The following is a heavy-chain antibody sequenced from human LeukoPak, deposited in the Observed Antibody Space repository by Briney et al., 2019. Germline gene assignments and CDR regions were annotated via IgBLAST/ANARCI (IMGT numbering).Heavy chain of an antibody. CDR1: GFTFSSYW. J-gene: IGHJ4*02. V-gene: IGHV3-7*01. D-gene: IGHD2-2*01. Sequence: GGSLRLSCAASGFTFSSYWMSWVRQAPGMGLEWVANIKQDGSEKYYVDSVKGRFTISRDNSKNTLYLQMNSLRAEDRAVYYCAKAAGGYCSSTSCYPDYWAQGTLVAVSS. CDR3: AKAAGGYCSSTSCYPDY. CDR2: IKQDGSEK.